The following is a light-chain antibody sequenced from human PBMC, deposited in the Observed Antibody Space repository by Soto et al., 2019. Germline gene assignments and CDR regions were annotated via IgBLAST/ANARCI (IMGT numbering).Light chain of an antibody. V-gene: IGLV2-14*01. Sequence: SALTQPASVSGSPGQSITISCTGTSSDVGGYNYVSWYQQDPGKAPKLMIYDVNNRPSGVSNRFSGSKSGNTASLTISGLQAEDEAYYYCSSYTSSSTLAVFGGGTKVTVL. CDR3: SSYTSSSTLAV. J-gene: IGLJ2*01. CDR2: DVN. CDR1: SSDVGGYNY.